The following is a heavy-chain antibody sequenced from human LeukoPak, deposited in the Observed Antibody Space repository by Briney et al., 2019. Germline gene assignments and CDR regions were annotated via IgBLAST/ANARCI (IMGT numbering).Heavy chain of an antibody. CDR3: ATGGGTMDF. J-gene: IGHJ4*02. CDR2: IKRKSDGETT. CDR1: GFTFSDAW. V-gene: IGHV3-15*01. Sequence: GGSLRLSCVVSGFTFSDAWMSWVRQAPGKGLECVGRIKRKSDGETTDYVAPVKGRFTISRDDSKNTLYLQMNSLKTEDTAVYYCATGGGTMDFWGQGTLVTVSS. D-gene: IGHD1/OR15-1a*01.